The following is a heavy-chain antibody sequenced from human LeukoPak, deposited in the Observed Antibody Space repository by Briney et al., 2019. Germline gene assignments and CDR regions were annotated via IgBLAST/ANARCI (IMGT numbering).Heavy chain of an antibody. CDR3: ARGAPYYDSSGYYFDI. V-gene: IGHV3-48*04. D-gene: IGHD3-22*01. Sequence: GGSLRLSCAASGFTFSSYSMNWVRQAPGKGLEWVSYISSSSSTIYYADSVKGRFTISRDNAKNSLYLQMNSLRAEDTAVYYCARGAPYYDSSGYYFDIWGQGTMVTVSS. CDR1: GFTFSSYS. J-gene: IGHJ3*02. CDR2: ISSSSSTI.